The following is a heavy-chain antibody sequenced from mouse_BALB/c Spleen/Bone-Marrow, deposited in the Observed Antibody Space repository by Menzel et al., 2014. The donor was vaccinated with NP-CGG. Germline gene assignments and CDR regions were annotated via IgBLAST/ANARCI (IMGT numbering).Heavy chain of an antibody. V-gene: IGHV1-12*01. CDR3: ARGFYDGSYRYFDV. CDR1: GYTFTSYN. Sequence: LQQSGAELVKPGASVKMSCKASGYTFTSYNLHWVKQTPGQGLEWIGAIYPGNGDTSYNQNFKGRATLTTDKSSSTAYMQLSSLTSEDPAVYYCARGFYDGSYRYFDVWGAGTTVAVSS. CDR2: IYPGNGDT. D-gene: IGHD2-3*01. J-gene: IGHJ1*01.